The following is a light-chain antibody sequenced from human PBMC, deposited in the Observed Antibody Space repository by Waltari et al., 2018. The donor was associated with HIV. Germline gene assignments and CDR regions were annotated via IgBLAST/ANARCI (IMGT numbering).Light chain of an antibody. CDR1: QDIRNY. V-gene: IGKV1-33*01. Sequence: DIQMTQSPSSLSASIGDRVTITCQASQDIRNYLNWYQQKPGKAPKLLIFDVSNLEAGVPSRISGGGSGTDFTFTISSLQPEDIATYYCQQFDQLPFTFGPGTTVDIK. CDR2: DVS. J-gene: IGKJ3*01. CDR3: QQFDQLPFT.